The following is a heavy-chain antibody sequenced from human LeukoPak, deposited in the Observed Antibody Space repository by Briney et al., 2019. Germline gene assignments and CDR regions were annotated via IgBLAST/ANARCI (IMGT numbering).Heavy chain of an antibody. D-gene: IGHD6-19*01. CDR3: ARSSGWWALDY. CDR1: GFTFSTAS. CDR2: FDTGFGT. V-gene: IGHV3-23*01. Sequence: SGGSLRLSCAASGFTFSTASLHWVRQAPGRGLEWVSAFDTGFGTYYPDSLKGRFTISRDNSKNTLFLQMNSLRAGDTAVYYCARSSGWWALDYWGQGTLVTVSS. J-gene: IGHJ4*02.